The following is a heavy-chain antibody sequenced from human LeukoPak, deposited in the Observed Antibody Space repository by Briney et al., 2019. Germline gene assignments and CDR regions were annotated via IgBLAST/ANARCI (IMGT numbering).Heavy chain of an antibody. D-gene: IGHD4-17*01. J-gene: IGHJ4*02. CDR2: INGDGSSR. V-gene: IGHV3-74*01. CDR1: GFIFSGYW. CDR3: GKDYGDYVSIDY. Sequence: GGSLRLSCAASGFIFSGYWIHWVRQVPGKGLVWVSRINGDGSSRSHADSMRGRFTISRDTAKNTVYLQMNSLRAEDTAVYYCGKDYGDYVSIDYWGQGTLVTVSS.